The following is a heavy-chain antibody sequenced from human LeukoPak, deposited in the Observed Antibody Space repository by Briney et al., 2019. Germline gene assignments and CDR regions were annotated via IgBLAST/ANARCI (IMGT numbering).Heavy chain of an antibody. V-gene: IGHV4-39*01. CDR3: ARHGGSYPYWYFDL. CDR1: GGSISSSSYY. Sequence: SETLSLTCTVSGGSISSSSYYWGWIRQPPGKGLEWIGSIYYSGSTYYNPSLKSRVTISVDTSKNQFSLKLSSVTAADTAVYYCARHGGSYPYWYFDLWGRGTLVTVSS. J-gene: IGHJ2*01. CDR2: IYYSGST. D-gene: IGHD1-26*01.